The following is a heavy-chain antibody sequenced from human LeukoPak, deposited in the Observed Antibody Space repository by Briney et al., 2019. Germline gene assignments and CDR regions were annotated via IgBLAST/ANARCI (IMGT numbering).Heavy chain of an antibody. Sequence: GESLKISCKGSGYTFTSYWIGWVRQMPGKGLEWMGIIYPGDSDTRYSPSFQGQVTISADKSISTAYLQWSSLKASDTAMYYCARRRRVVPAGKSSYYYYMDVRGKGTTVTVSS. CDR1: GYTFTSYW. CDR3: ARRRRVVPAGKSSYYYYMDV. J-gene: IGHJ6*03. D-gene: IGHD2-2*01. CDR2: IYPGDSDT. V-gene: IGHV5-51*01.